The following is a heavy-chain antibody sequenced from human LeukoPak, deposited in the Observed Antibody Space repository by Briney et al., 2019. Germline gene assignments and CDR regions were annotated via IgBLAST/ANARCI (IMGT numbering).Heavy chain of an antibody. CDR1: GYSFTAYY. D-gene: IGHD3-3*01. Sequence: GASVKVSCKASGYSFTAYYMHWVRQAPGQGLEWMGWINPNSGGTNYAQNFQGRVTMTRDTSISTAYMELSRLTSDDTAVYYCARGDIEWDYLGQGNQVTGSS. J-gene: IGHJ4*02. CDR3: ARGDIEWDY. V-gene: IGHV1-2*02. CDR2: INPNSGGT.